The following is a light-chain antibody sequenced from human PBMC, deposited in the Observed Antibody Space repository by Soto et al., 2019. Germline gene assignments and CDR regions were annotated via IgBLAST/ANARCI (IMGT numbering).Light chain of an antibody. CDR3: QQYNSFPT. J-gene: IGKJ1*01. CDR1: QSISSW. Sequence: DIQMNQSPSTLSASVGDRVTSTCRASQSISSWLAWYQQKPGKAPKLLIYKASSLESGVPSRFSGSGSGTEFTLTIRSLQPDDFATYYCQQYNSFPTFGQGTKVEIK. V-gene: IGKV1-5*03. CDR2: KAS.